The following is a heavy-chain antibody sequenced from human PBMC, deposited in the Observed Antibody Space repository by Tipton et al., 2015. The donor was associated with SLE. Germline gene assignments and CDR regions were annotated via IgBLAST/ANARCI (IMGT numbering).Heavy chain of an antibody. V-gene: IGHV4-39*07. CDR3: ARPGAVAGTFDY. CDR2: IYYSGST. Sequence: TLSLTCTVSGGSISSYYWGWIRQPPGKGLEWIGSIYYSGSTYYNPSLKSRVTISVDTSKNQFSLKLSSVTAADTAVYYCARPGAVAGTFDYWGQGTLVTVSS. CDR1: GGSISSYY. D-gene: IGHD6-19*01. J-gene: IGHJ4*02.